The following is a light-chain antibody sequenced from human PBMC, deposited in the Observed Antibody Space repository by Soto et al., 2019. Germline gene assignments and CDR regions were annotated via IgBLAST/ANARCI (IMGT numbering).Light chain of an antibody. Sequence: QSVLTQPPSVSGAPGQRVTICCTGSSSSIGAGYDVHWYQQRPGTAPKLLIFGNSNRPSGVPDRFSGSKSGTSASLTITGLQAEDEGDYYCQSYDSTLSDRYVFGSGTKLTVL. CDR1: SSSIGAGYD. CDR2: GNS. V-gene: IGLV1-40*01. CDR3: QSYDSTLSDRYV. J-gene: IGLJ1*01.